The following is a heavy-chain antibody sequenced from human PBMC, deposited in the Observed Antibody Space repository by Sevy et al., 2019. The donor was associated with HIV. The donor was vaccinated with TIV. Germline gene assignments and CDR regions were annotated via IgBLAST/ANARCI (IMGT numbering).Heavy chain of an antibody. CDR2: IFPNSGVT. J-gene: IGHJ6*02. D-gene: IGHD1-26*01. Sequence: ASVKVSCKASGYTFTDEYLHWVRQAPGQGLEWIGRIFPNSGVTKSAQRFRGRVTMTRDTSISTAYMELSGLRSADTAVYYCARDAGGGATNSGLDVWGQGTPVIVSS. CDR3: ARDAGGGATNSGLDV. V-gene: IGHV1-2*06. CDR1: GYTFTDEY.